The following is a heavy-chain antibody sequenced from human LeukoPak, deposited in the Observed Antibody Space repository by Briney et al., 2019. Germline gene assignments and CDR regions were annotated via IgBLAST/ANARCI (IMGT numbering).Heavy chain of an antibody. CDR1: GYTFTGYY. CDR3: ARDKHLGLCSAGRCYPYYFDS. V-gene: IGHV1-2*02. D-gene: IGHD2-15*01. Sequence: ASVKVSCKASGYTFTGYYMHWVRQAPGQGLEWMGWINPNSGGTNYAQRFQGRVTMTRDTSISTAYMELSRLRSDDTAVYYCARDKHLGLCSAGRCYPYYFDSWGQGIQVTVSS. J-gene: IGHJ4*02. CDR2: INPNSGGT.